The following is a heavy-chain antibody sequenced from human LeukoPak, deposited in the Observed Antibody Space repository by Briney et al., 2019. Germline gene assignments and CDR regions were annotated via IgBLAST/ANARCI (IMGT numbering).Heavy chain of an antibody. V-gene: IGHV1-2*02. CDR1: GYTFTCYY. CDR2: INPNSGGT. Sequence: GASVKVSCKASGYTFTCYYMHWVRQAPGQGLEWMGWINPNSGGTNYAQKFQGRVTMTRDTSISTAYMELSRLRSDDTAVYYCARDPVNWNDEGFTPNWFDPWGQGTLVTVSS. J-gene: IGHJ5*02. CDR3: ARDPVNWNDEGFTPNWFDP. D-gene: IGHD1-20*01.